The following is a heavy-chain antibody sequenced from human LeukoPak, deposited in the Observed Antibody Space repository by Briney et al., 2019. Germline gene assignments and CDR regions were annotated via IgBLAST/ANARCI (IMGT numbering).Heavy chain of an antibody. V-gene: IGHV4-59*08. CDR2: INYSGST. J-gene: IGHJ3*02. CDR1: GGSISSYY. D-gene: IGHD6-13*01. Sequence: SETLSPTCTVSGGSISSYYWSWIRQPPGKGLEWIGYINYSGSTKYNPSPKSRVTISVDTSKNQFSLKLSSVAAADTAVYYCASRDSSSWYQDAFDIWGQGTMVTVSS. CDR3: ASRDSSSWYQDAFDI.